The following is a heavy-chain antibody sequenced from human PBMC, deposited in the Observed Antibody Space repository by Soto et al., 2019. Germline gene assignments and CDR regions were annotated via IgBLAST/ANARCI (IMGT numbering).Heavy chain of an antibody. J-gene: IGHJ4*02. Sequence: GGSLRLSCAASGFTFSSYSMNWVRQAPGKGLEWVSSISSSSSYIYYADSVKGRFTISRDNAKNSLYLQMNSLRAEDTAVYYCARDGRGSGSPFDYWGQGTLVTVSS. CDR2: ISSSSSYI. D-gene: IGHD3-10*01. CDR1: GFTFSSYS. CDR3: ARDGRGSGSPFDY. V-gene: IGHV3-21*01.